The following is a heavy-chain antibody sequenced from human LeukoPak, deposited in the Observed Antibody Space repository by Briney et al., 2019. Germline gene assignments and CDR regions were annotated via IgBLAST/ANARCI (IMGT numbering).Heavy chain of an antibody. V-gene: IGHV4-39*02. CDR2: IYYSGST. CDR3: ARLAKVVVAATADY. CDR1: GGSLSSNSLY. Sequence: PAETVSVTCAVSGGSLSSNSLYWGWMRQPRGRGLEWIGIIYYSGSTYNNSPHKSGVTISVDTSKSHFSLKLTSVTAADTAEYYCARLAKVVVAATADYWGQGTLVTVSS. D-gene: IGHD2-15*01. J-gene: IGHJ4*02.